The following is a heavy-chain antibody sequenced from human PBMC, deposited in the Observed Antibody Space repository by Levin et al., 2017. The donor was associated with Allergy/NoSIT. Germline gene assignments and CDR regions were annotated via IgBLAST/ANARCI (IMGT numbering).Heavy chain of an antibody. J-gene: IGHJ5*02. CDR1: GGSISSYY. CDR3: ARQSLWFGDKYGGWFDP. CDR2: IYYSGST. D-gene: IGHD3-10*01. Sequence: PSETLSLTCTVSGGSISSYYWSWIRQPPGKGLEWIGYIYYSGSTNYNPSLKSRVTISVDTSKNQFSLKLSSVTAADTAVYYCARQSLWFGDKYGGWFDPWGQGTLVTVSS. V-gene: IGHV4-59*08.